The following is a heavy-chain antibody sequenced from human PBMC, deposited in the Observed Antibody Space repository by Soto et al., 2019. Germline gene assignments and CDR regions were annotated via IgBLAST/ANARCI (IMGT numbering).Heavy chain of an antibody. CDR2: ISGSGTST. V-gene: IGHV3-23*01. J-gene: IGHJ4*02. CDR1: GFTFSNYA. CDR3: AKDLNNNCWYRFAY. Sequence: EVQLLESGGGLVEPGGSLRLSCAASGFTFSNYATSWVRQAPGKGLEWVSAISGSGTSTYYADSVKGRFTISRDNSKNTLDLQMNSLRAEDTALYYCAKDLNNNCWYRFAYWGRGTLVTVAS. D-gene: IGHD6-13*01.